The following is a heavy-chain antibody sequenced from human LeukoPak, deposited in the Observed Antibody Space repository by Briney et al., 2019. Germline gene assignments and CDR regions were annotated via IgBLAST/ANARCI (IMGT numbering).Heavy chain of an antibody. CDR1: GFTFSRYA. V-gene: IGHV3-64D*06. CDR2: ISSNGGST. Sequence: QPGRSLRLSCSASGFTFSRYAMHWVRQAPGKGLEYVSAISSNGGSTYYADSVKGRFTISRDNSRNTLHLQMSSLRVEDTAVYYCVKDSSSGSYFDYWGQGTLVTVSS. D-gene: IGHD3-10*01. CDR3: VKDSSSGSYFDY. J-gene: IGHJ4*02.